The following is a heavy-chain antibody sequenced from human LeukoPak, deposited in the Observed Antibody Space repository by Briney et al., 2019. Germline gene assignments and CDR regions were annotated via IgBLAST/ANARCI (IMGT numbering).Heavy chain of an antibody. V-gene: IGHV4-59*01. CDR2: IYYSGST. D-gene: IGHD3-3*01. J-gene: IGHJ6*03. Sequence: SETLSLTCTVSGGSISSYYWSWIRQPPGKGLEWIGYIYYSGSTNYNPSLKSRVTISVDTSKNQFSLKLSSVTAADTAVYYCARVKGVRYLEWLLKGRYYYMDVWCKGTTVTVSS. CDR3: ARVKGVRYLEWLLKGRYYYMDV. CDR1: GGSISSYY.